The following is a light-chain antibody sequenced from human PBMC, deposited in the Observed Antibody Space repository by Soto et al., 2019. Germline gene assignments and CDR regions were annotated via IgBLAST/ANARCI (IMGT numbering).Light chain of an antibody. CDR1: SNDIGTYDD. CDR2: GVH. Sequence: QSALTQPSSVSGSPGQSITISCTGNSNDIGTYDDVCWYQQHPGKASRLLIHGVHNRSPGISGRFSASKSGLTAALTISGLQAEDEADYYCTAFSANRVYLFGPGTKGTVL. CDR3: TAFSANRVYL. J-gene: IGLJ1*01. V-gene: IGLV2-14*01.